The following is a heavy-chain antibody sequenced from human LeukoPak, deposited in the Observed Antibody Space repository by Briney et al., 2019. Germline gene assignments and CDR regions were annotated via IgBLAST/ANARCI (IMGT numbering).Heavy chain of an antibody. Sequence: ASVKVSCKASGYTLTSYGISWVRQAPGQGLEWMGWISAYNGNTNYAQKLQGRVTMTTDTSTSTAYMELRSLRSDDTAVYYCARDVSAGGTNWFDPWGQGTLVTVSS. V-gene: IGHV1-18*01. CDR1: GYTLTSYG. CDR2: ISAYNGNT. CDR3: ARDVSAGGTNWFDP. D-gene: IGHD3-16*01. J-gene: IGHJ5*02.